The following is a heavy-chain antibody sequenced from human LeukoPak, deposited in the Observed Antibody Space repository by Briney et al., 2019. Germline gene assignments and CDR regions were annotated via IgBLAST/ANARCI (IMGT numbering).Heavy chain of an antibody. CDR3: AKNRGYSYGPGDN. CDR1: GFIFSSDA. J-gene: IGHJ4*02. CDR2: ISGSGGTT. V-gene: IGHV3-23*01. Sequence: PGGSLRLSCAASGFIFSSDAMSXXXXXXXXXXXXXSGISGSGGTTYXXXSXEXXXXXXRXNSXXTLYLQMNSLRVEDTAVYYCAKNRGYSYGPGDNWGQGTLVAVSS. D-gene: IGHD5-18*01.